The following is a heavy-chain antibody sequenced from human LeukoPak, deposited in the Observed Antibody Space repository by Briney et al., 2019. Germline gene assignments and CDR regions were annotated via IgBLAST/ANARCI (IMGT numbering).Heavy chain of an antibody. J-gene: IGHJ3*02. Sequence: GASVKVSCKASGYTFTSHGISWVRQAPGQGLEWMGWISAYNGNTNYAQKLQGRVTVTTDTSTSTAYMELRSLRSDDTAVYYCARVRITMIEDAFDIWGQGTMVTVSS. V-gene: IGHV1-18*01. CDR3: ARVRITMIEDAFDI. D-gene: IGHD3-22*01. CDR2: ISAYNGNT. CDR1: GYTFTSHG.